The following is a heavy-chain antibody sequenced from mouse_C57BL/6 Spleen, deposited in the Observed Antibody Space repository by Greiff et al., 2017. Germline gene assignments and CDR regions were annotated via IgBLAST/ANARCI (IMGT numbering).Heavy chain of an antibody. CDR3: TTGYVFAY. CDR1: GFNFKDDY. V-gene: IGHV14-4*01. D-gene: IGHD2-2*01. CDR2: IDPENGDT. Sequence: VQLQQSGAELVRPGASVKLSCTASGFNFKDDYMHWVKQRPEQGLEWIGWIDPENGDTEYTSKFKGKATITADTSSNTAYLQLSSLTSEDTAVYYYTTGYVFAYWGQGTLVTVSA. J-gene: IGHJ3*01.